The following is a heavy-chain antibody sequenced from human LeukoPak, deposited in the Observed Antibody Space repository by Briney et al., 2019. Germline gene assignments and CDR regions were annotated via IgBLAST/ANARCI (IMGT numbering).Heavy chain of an antibody. Sequence: PGGSLRLSCAASEFTFGDYWMHWVRQVPGEGLVWVSHINTDGSSPTYGDSAKGRFTVSRDNAKNTLFLQMNRLRVEDTAVYYCARGTAATAGIDYWGQGTLVTVSS. CDR1: EFTFGDYW. CDR3: ARGTAATAGIDY. D-gene: IGHD6-13*01. V-gene: IGHV3-74*01. J-gene: IGHJ4*02. CDR2: INTDGSSP.